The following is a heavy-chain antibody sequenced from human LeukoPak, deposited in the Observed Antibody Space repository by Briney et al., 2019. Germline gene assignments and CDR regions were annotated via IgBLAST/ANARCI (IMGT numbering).Heavy chain of an antibody. CDR1: GFTFSSYS. J-gene: IGHJ4*02. CDR3: ARGGSSWPPYFDY. V-gene: IGHV3-21*01. Sequence: GGSLRLSCAASGFTFSSYSMNWVRQAPGKGLEWVSSISSSSSYIYYADSVKGRLTISRDNAKNSLYLQMNSLRAEDTAVYYCARGGSSWPPYFDYWGQGTLVTVSS. CDR2: ISSSSSYI. D-gene: IGHD6-13*01.